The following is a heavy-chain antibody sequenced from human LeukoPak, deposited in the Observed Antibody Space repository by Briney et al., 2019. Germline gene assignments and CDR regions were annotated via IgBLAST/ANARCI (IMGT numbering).Heavy chain of an antibody. CDR3: ARGWYYYDSSGHPGGMDV. CDR1: GGTFSSYA. D-gene: IGHD3-22*01. Sequence: SVKVSCKASGGTFSSYAISWVRQAPGQGLEWMGGIIPIFGTANYAQKFQGRVTITADESTSTAYMELSSLRSEDTAVYYCARGWYYYDSSGHPGGMDVWGQGTTVTVSS. J-gene: IGHJ6*02. CDR2: IIPIFGTA. V-gene: IGHV1-69*13.